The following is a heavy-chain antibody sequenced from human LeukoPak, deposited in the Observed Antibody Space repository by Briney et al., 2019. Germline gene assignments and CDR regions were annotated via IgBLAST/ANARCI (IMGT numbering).Heavy chain of an antibody. CDR3: TRGSIAYYYMDV. CDR2: IYPGGST. Sequence: SETLSLTCAVSGGSISSSNWWSWVRQAPGKGLEWIGEIYPGGSTNYNPSLKSRVTISVDTSKNQFSLKLSSVTAADTAVYYCTRGSIAYYYMDVWGKGTTVTISS. D-gene: IGHD3-22*01. V-gene: IGHV4-4*02. CDR1: GGSISSSNW. J-gene: IGHJ6*03.